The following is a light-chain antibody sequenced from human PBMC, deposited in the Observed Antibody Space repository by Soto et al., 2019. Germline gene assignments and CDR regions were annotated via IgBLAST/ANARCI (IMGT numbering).Light chain of an antibody. J-gene: IGKJ4*01. Sequence: DIVMTQSPLSLPVTPGEPASISCRSSQSLLHSTGRYYLDWYLQEPGQSPQLLISLGSHRASVVLHRXSGSRSGTHFTLTISRVEAEYVGIHFCIRALQTPFNFGGGTTVEIK. CDR3: IRALQTPFN. CDR1: QSLLHSTGRYY. V-gene: IGKV2-28*01. CDR2: LGS.